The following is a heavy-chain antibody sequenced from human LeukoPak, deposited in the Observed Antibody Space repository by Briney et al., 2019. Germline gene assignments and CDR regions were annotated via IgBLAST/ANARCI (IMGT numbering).Heavy chain of an antibody. V-gene: IGHV4-59*08. CDR2: IYYSGST. CDR1: GGSISSYY. D-gene: IGHD2-2*01. J-gene: IGHJ4*02. Sequence: SETLSLTCTVSGGSISSYYWSWIRQPPGKGLEWIGYIYYSGSTNYNPSLKSRVTISVDTSKNQFSLKLSSVTAADTAVYYCARLTGYQLLPSFDYWGQGTLVTVSS. CDR3: ARLTGYQLLPSFDY.